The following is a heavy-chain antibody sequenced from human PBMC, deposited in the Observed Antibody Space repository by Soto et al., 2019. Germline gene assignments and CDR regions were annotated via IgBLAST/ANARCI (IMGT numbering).Heavy chain of an antibody. CDR3: ARDLRYFGYGAFDI. CDR1: GGSISSSSYY. V-gene: IGHV4-61*01. Sequence: SETLSLTCTGSGGSISSSSYYWGWIRQPPGKGLEWIGYIYYSGSTNYNPSLKSRVTISVDTSKNQFSLKLSSVTAADTAVYYCARDLRYFGYGAFDIWGQGTMVTVSS. D-gene: IGHD3-9*01. CDR2: IYYSGST. J-gene: IGHJ3*02.